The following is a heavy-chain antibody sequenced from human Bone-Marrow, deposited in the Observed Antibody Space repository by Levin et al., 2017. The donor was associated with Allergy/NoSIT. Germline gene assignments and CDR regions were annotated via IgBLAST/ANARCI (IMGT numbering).Heavy chain of an antibody. J-gene: IGHJ4*02. V-gene: IGHV5-51*01. Sequence: PGGSLRLSCKTSSDTSAKYWIGWVRQVPGKGLEWMGIIYPGDSDTRYNPSFQAQVTISADKSSNTAYLQWSSLRTSDTATYYCAKGSDTSGYYFDYWGQGTLVTVSS. CDR3: AKGSDTSGYYFDY. CDR2: IYPGDSDT. D-gene: IGHD3-22*01. CDR1: SDTSAKYW.